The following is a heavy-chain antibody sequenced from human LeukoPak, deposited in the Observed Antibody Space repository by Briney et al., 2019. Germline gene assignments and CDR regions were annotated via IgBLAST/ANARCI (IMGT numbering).Heavy chain of an antibody. CDR2: INPSGGST. V-gene: IGHV1-46*01. Sequence: GASVKVSCEASGYTFTSYYMHWVRQAPGQGLEWMGIINPSGGSTSYAQKFQGRVTMTRDMSTSTVYMELSSLRSEDTAVYYCARESPILRSSFDYWGQGTLVTVSS. CDR3: ARESPILRSSFDY. D-gene: IGHD4-17*01. J-gene: IGHJ4*02. CDR1: GYTFTSYY.